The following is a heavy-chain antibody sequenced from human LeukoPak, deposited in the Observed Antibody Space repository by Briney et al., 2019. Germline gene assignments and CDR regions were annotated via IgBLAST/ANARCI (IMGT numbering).Heavy chain of an antibody. J-gene: IGHJ4*02. V-gene: IGHV4-34*01. CDR1: GGSFSGYY. CDR2: INHSGST. D-gene: IGHD6-6*01. Sequence: SETLSLTCAVYGGSFSGYYWSWIRQPPGKGLEWIGEINHSGSTNYNPSLKSRVTISVDTSKNQFSLKLSSVTPADTAVYYCARPNQPYSSSSSAIGYWGQGTLVTVSS. CDR3: ARPNQPYSSSSSAIGY.